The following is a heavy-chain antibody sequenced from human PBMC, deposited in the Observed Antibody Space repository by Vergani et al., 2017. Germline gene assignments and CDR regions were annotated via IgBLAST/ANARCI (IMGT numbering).Heavy chain of an antibody. CDR1: GYTFTTYA. V-gene: IGHV7-4-1*02. J-gene: IGHJ5*02. CDR3: ASDLGLLWFGEFGWFDP. Sequence: QVQLVQSGSELKKPGASVKVSCKASGYTFTTYAMNWVRQAPGQGLEWMGWINTNTGNPTYAQGFTGRFVFSLDTSVSTAYLQLSSLKAEDTAVYYCASDLGLLWFGEFGWFDPWGQGTLVTVSS. CDR2: INTNTGNP. D-gene: IGHD3-10*01.